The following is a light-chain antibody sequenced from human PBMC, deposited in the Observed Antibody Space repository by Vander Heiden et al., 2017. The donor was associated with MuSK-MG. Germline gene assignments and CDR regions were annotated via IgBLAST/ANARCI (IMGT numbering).Light chain of an antibody. J-gene: IGKJ4*01. V-gene: IGKV1-33*01. Sequence: DIQMTQSPSSLSASVGDRVTITCQASQDISNYLNWYQQKPGKAPKLLIYDASNLETGVPSRFSGSGSGTDFTFTISSLQPEDIATYYCQQDDNLLLTFGGGTKVXIK. CDR3: QQDDNLLLT. CDR1: QDISNY. CDR2: DAS.